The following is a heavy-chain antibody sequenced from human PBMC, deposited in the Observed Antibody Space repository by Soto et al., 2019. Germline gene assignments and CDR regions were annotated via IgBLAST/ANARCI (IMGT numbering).Heavy chain of an antibody. V-gene: IGHV3-48*01. CDR2: ISSSSSTI. J-gene: IGHJ4*02. CDR1: GFTFSSYS. Sequence: EVQLVESGGGLVQPGGSLRLSCAASGFTFSSYSMNWVRQAPGKGLEWVSYISSSSSTIHYADSVKGRFTISKDEAKNSLYLQMNSLRAEDTAVYYCARGLKGYYFDYWGQGTLVTFSS. CDR3: ARGLKGYYFDY.